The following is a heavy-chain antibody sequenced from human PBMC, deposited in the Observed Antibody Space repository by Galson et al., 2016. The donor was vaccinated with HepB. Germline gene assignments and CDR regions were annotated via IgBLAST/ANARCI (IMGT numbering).Heavy chain of an antibody. CDR1: GFTFGSYA. Sequence: SLRLSCAASGFTFGSYAMHWVRQAPGKGLVWVSRINRDESSTSYADYVKGRFTISRDNAKNTLYLQMNSLRAEDTAVYYCARDPSYYSGMDVWGQGTTVTVSS. CDR2: INRDESST. CDR3: ARDPSYYSGMDV. V-gene: IGHV3-74*01. J-gene: IGHJ6*02.